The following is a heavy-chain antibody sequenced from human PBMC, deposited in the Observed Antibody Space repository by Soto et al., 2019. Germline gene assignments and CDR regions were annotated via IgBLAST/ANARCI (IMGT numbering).Heavy chain of an antibody. J-gene: IGHJ6*01. CDR1: VFSLSNSGVA. D-gene: IGHD2-15*01. CDR3: SAAPYVSGCKCHVDDDDGMDV. Sequence: QSTLKTSGPTLAKPTQPLTLTGTFSVFSLSNSGVAVGSIRQPPGKALEWLALILWDDDTRYSPSLKSKLTVPKDTTKSEGVLTMTNPDPVDRATYYCSAAPYVSGCKCHVDDDDGMDVLGESTNVTVAA. CDR2: ILWDDDT. V-gene: IGHV2-5*02.